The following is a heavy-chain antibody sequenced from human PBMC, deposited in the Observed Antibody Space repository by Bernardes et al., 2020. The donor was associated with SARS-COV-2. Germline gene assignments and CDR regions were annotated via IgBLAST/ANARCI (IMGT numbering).Heavy chain of an antibody. Sequence: SETLSLTCTVSGGSISSYYWSWIRQPPGKGLEWIGYIYYSGSTNYNPSLKSRVTISLDTSKNQFSLKLSSVTAADTAVYYCARGVRNGDYYFDLWGQGTLVTVSS. CDR2: IYYSGST. V-gene: IGHV4-59*01. CDR1: GGSISSYY. D-gene: IGHD4-17*01. J-gene: IGHJ4*02. CDR3: ARGVRNGDYYFDL.